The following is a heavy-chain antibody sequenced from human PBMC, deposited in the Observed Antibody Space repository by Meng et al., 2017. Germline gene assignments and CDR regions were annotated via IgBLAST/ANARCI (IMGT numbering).Heavy chain of an antibody. Sequence: GGSLRLSCAASGFTSSSYEMNWVRQAPGKGLEWVSYISSSGSTIYYADSVKDRFTISRDNAKNSLYLQMNTLRAEDTAVYYCARMRSIAVAGTYYYYYGMDVWGQGTTVTVSS. V-gene: IGHV3-48*03. D-gene: IGHD6-19*01. CDR1: GFTSSSYE. J-gene: IGHJ6*02. CDR3: ARMRSIAVAGTYYYYYGMDV. CDR2: ISSSGSTI.